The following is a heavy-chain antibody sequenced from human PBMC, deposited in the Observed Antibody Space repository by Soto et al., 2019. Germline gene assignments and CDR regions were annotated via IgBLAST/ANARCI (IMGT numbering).Heavy chain of an antibody. Sequence: KPSETLSLTCAVSGGSISSSNWWSWVRQPPGKGLEWIGEIYHSGSTNYNPSLKSRVTISVDKSKNQFSLKLSSVTAADTAVYYCARDFRDYLVIAAAGTGGYYFDYWGQGTLVTVSS. V-gene: IGHV4-4*02. CDR3: ARDFRDYLVIAAAGTGGYYFDY. J-gene: IGHJ4*02. D-gene: IGHD6-13*01. CDR1: GGSISSSNW. CDR2: IYHSGST.